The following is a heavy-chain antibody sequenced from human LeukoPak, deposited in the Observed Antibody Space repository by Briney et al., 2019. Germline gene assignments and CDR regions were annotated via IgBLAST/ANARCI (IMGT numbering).Heavy chain of an antibody. V-gene: IGHV4-34*01. Sequence: SETLSLTCAVYGGSFSGYYWSWIRQPPGKGLEWIGEINHSGSTNYNPSLKSRVTISVDTSKNQFSLKLSSVTAADTAVYYCARGCSGGSCRGFDYWGQGTLVTVSS. CDR3: ARGCSGGSCRGFDY. D-gene: IGHD2-15*01. CDR1: GGSFSGYY. CDR2: INHSGST. J-gene: IGHJ4*02.